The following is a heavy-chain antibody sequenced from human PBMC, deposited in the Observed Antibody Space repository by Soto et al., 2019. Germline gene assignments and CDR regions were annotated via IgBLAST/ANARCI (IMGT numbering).Heavy chain of an antibody. Sequence: EVQLLESGGGLVQPGGSLKLSCAASGFTYSDNAMSWVRQGPGKGLEWVSAISGSGGSTYYTDSVKGRFTISRDNSKNTLYLQMNRLRAEDTAVYYCAKARSIVVVPGATLSYYGMDVWGQGTTVTVSS. CDR3: AKARSIVVVPGATLSYYGMDV. J-gene: IGHJ6*02. V-gene: IGHV3-23*01. D-gene: IGHD2-2*01. CDR1: GFTYSDNA. CDR2: ISGSGGST.